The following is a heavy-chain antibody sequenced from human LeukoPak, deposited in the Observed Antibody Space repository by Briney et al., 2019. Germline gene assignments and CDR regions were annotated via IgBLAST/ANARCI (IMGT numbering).Heavy chain of an antibody. Sequence: SETLSLTCTVSGGSISSGDYYWSWVRQPPGKGLEWIAYMYYSGSTYYNPSLKSRVTVSADTSKNQLSLKLSSVTAADTAVYYCARPYYYDSRIDPWGQGILVTVSS. J-gene: IGHJ5*02. CDR1: GGSISSGDYY. CDR3: ARPYYYDSRIDP. V-gene: IGHV4-30-4*01. D-gene: IGHD3-22*01. CDR2: MYYSGST.